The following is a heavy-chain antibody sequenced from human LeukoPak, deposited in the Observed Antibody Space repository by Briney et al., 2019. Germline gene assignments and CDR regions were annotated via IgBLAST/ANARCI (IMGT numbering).Heavy chain of an antibody. CDR2: INHSGST. D-gene: IGHD4-17*01. CDR3: ARGTMTTVTYYFDY. J-gene: IGHJ4*02. V-gene: IGHV4-39*07. CDR1: GGSISSSSYY. Sequence: PSETLSLTCTVSGGSISSSSYYWGWIRQAPGKGLEWIGEINHSGSTNYNPSLKSRVTISVDTSKNQFSLKLSSVTAADTAVYYCARGTMTTVTYYFDYWGQGTLVTVSS.